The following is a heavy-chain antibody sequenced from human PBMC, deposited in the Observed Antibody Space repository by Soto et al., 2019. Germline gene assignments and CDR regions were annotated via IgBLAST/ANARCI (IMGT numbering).Heavy chain of an antibody. V-gene: IGHV1-2*04. J-gene: IGHJ6*02. CDR2: INPNSGGT. D-gene: IGHD3-10*01. CDR1: GYTFTGYY. Sequence: GASVKVSCKASGYTFTGYYMHWVRQAPGQGLEWMGWINPNSGGTNYAQKFQGWVTMTRDTSISTAYMELSRLRSDDTAVYYCAREYYGSGSRYYYYYGMDVWGQETTVTVSS. CDR3: AREYYGSGSRYYYYYGMDV.